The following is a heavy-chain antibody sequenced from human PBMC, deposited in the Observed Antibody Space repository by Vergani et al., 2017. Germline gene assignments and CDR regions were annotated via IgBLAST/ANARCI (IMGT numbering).Heavy chain of an antibody. J-gene: IGHJ4*02. D-gene: IGHD5-12*01. CDR3: ARGGVSEVATDYLDY. CDR1: GGSFSGYY. V-gene: IGHV4-34*01. Sequence: QVQLQQWGAGLLKPSETLSITCAVYGGSFSGYYWSWIRQPPGKGLEWIGEINHSGSTNYNPTLKSRVTISVDTSKNQFSLKLSSVTAADTAVYYCARGGVSEVATDYLDYWGQGTLVTVSS. CDR2: INHSGST.